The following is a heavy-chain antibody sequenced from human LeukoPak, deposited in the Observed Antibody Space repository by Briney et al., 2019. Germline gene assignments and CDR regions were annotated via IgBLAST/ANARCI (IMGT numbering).Heavy chain of an antibody. J-gene: IGHJ4*02. CDR1: GFTFSSYG. Sequence: GRSLRLSCSASGFTFSSYGMHWVRQAPGKGLEWVAVISNDGSNKYYTDSVKGRFTISRDNSKNTLYLQMNSLRAEDAAVYYCAKALYNYYDSSGPFDYWGQGTLVIVSS. CDR3: AKALYNYYDSSGPFDY. D-gene: IGHD3-22*01. CDR2: ISNDGSNK. V-gene: IGHV3-30*18.